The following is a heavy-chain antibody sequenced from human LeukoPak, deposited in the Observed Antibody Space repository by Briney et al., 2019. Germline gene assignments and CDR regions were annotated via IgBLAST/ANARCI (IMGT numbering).Heavy chain of an antibody. CDR1: GYTFTDYY. J-gene: IGHJ4*02. CDR3: ARDPPGVRYGRPIFDF. D-gene: IGHD2-8*01. Sequence: GASVKVSCKASGYTFTDYYMHWVRRAPGQGLEWMGWINPNSGGTNYAQKFQGRVTMTRDKSISTAYMELYSLRSDDTAVYYCARDPPGVRYGRPIFDFWGQGTLVTVSS. CDR2: INPNSGGT. V-gene: IGHV1-2*02.